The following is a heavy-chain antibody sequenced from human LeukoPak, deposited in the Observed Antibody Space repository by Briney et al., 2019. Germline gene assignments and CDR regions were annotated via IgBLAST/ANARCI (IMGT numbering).Heavy chain of an antibody. Sequence: SQTLSLTCTVSGGSISSGGYYWSWIRQHPGKGLEWIGYIYYSGSTYYNPSLKSRVTISVDTPKNQFSLKLSSVTAADTAVYYCARVPRAVVVPAALEAAFDIWGQGTMVTVSS. CDR1: GGSISSGGYY. CDR3: ARVPRAVVVPAALEAAFDI. J-gene: IGHJ3*02. D-gene: IGHD2-2*01. V-gene: IGHV4-31*03. CDR2: IYYSGST.